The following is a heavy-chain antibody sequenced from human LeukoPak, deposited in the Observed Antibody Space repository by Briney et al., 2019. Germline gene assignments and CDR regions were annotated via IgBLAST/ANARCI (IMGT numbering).Heavy chain of an antibody. J-gene: IGHJ4*02. Sequence: SETLSLTCTVSGGSISSSSYYWGWIRQPPGKGLEWIGSIYYSGSTYYNPSLKSRVTISVDTSKNQFSLKLSSVTAADTAVYYCARDAAQGIIHDYGDYSPGCFDYWGQGTLVTVSS. D-gene: IGHD4-17*01. CDR1: GGSISSSSYY. V-gene: IGHV4-39*07. CDR3: ARDAAQGIIHDYGDYSPGCFDY. CDR2: IYYSGST.